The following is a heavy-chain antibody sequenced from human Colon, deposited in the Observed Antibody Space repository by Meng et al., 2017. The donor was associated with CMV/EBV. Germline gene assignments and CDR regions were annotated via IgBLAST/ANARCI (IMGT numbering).Heavy chain of an antibody. D-gene: IGHD4-17*01. CDR2: IFHSGSA. V-gene: IGHV4-4*02. Sequence: SETLSLTCAVSGGSISSTNWWSWVRQSPGEGLEWIGEIFHSGSANINASLKSRVAMSIDKSKKQFSLKLNSVTAADTAMYYCARIVDDYGDYDWVWGQGILVTVSS. J-gene: IGHJ4*02. CDR1: GGSISSTNW. CDR3: ARIVDDYGDYDWV.